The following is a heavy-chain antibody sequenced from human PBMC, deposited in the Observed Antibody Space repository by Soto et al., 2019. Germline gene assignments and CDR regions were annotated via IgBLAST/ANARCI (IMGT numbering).Heavy chain of an antibody. CDR3: ARALSGTVTTDVENYYYGMDV. V-gene: IGHV1-69*13. J-gene: IGHJ6*02. CDR1: GGTFSSYA. CDR2: IIPIFGTA. Sequence: EASVKVSCKASGGTFSSYAISWVRQAPGQGLEWMGGIIPIFGTANYAQKFQGRVTITADESTSTAYMELSSLRSEDTAVYYCARALSGTVTTDVENYYYGMDVWGQGTTVTVSS. D-gene: IGHD4-17*01.